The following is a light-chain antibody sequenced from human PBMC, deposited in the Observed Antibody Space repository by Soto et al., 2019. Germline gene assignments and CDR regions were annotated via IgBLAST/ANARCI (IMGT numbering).Light chain of an antibody. V-gene: IGKV1-5*03. Sequence: DIEMTQSPSTLSASVGDRVTITCRASQSISSWLAWYQQKPGRDPKLLIYKASSLESGVPSRFSGSGSGTEFTLTIISLQPDDFSTYYCQQYSTYSPYTFGHGTKLEI. J-gene: IGKJ2*01. CDR1: QSISSW. CDR3: QQYSTYSPYT. CDR2: KAS.